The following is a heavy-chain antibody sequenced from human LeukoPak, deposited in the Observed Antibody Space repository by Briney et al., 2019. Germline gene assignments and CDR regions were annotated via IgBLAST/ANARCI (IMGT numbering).Heavy chain of an antibody. CDR2: IYTSGST. J-gene: IGHJ6*03. Sequence: SETLSLNCTVSGGSISSYYWSWIRQPPGKGLEWIGYIYTSGSTNYNPSLKSRVTISVDTSKNQFSLKLSSVTAADTAVYYCAIRSSSSPASDYYYYMDVWGKGTTVTVSS. V-gene: IGHV4-4*09. CDR1: GGSISSYY. D-gene: IGHD6-13*01. CDR3: AIRSSSSPASDYYYYMDV.